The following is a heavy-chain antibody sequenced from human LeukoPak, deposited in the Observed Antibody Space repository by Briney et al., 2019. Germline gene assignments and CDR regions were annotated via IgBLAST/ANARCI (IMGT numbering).Heavy chain of an antibody. CDR3: VRDFGESSGYYFDY. Sequence: GRSLRLSCAASGFTFDDYAMHWVRQAPGKGLEWVSGISWNSGSIGYADSVKGRFTISRDNAKNTLYLQMNSLRAEDTAVYYCVRDFGESSGYYFDYWGQGTLVTDSS. CDR2: ISWNSGSI. J-gene: IGHJ4*02. D-gene: IGHD3-22*01. V-gene: IGHV3-9*01. CDR1: GFTFDDYA.